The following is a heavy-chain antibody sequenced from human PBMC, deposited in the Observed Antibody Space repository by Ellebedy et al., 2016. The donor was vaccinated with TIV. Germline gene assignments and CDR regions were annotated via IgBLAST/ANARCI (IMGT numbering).Heavy chain of an antibody. J-gene: IGHJ4*02. CDR1: GYSFTNYW. CDR2: IDPSDSYP. V-gene: IGHV5-10-1*01. CDR3: ARHLGSGGDFDY. Sequence: PGGSLRLSCNVSGYSFTNYWISWVRQMPGKGLEWLGKIDPSDSYPRYSPSFQGHITMSTDKSISVAYLQWSSLQASDTALYYCARHLGSGGDFDYWGQGTLLTVSS. D-gene: IGHD3-10*01.